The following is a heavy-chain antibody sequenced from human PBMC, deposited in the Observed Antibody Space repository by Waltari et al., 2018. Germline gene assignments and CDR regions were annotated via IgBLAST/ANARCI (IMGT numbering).Heavy chain of an antibody. CDR1: GYSISSGYY. V-gene: IGHV4-38-2*02. CDR3: ARGGGINYYYYYMDV. CDR2: IYHSGST. D-gene: IGHD2-15*01. J-gene: IGHJ6*03. Sequence: QVQLQESGPGLVKPSETLSLTCTVSGYSISSGYYWGWIRQSPGKGLEWIGSIYHSGSTYYNPSLKSRVTISVDTSKNQFSLKLSSVTAADTAVYYCARGGGINYYYYYMDVWGKGTTVTVSS.